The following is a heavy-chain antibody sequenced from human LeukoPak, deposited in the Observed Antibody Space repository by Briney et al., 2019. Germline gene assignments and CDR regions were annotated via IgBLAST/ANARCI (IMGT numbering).Heavy chain of an antibody. CDR3: ARQLEQQLVGYYYYYMDV. CDR2: IYYSGST. V-gene: IGHV4-38-2*02. CDR1: GYSISSGYY. J-gene: IGHJ6*03. D-gene: IGHD6-13*01. Sequence: PSETLSLTCTVSGYSISSGYYWGWIRQPPGKGLEWIGSIYYSGSTYYNPSLKSRVTISVDTSKNQFSLKLSSVTAADTAVYYCARQLEQQLVGYYYYYMDVWGKGTTVTISS.